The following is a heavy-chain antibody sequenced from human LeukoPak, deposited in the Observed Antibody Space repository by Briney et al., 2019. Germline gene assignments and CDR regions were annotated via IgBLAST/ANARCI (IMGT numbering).Heavy chain of an antibody. CDR3: AHSSYYYDSSGYYYVGTFDY. CDR2: IYWDDDK. J-gene: IGHJ4*02. CDR1: GGSISSYYW. V-gene: IGHV2-5*08. D-gene: IGHD3-22*01. Sequence: TLSLTCTVSGGSISSYYWSWIRQPPGKALEWLALIYWDDDKRYSPSLKSRLTITKDTSKNQVVLTMTNVDPVDTATYYCAHSSYYYDSSGYYYVGTFDYWGQGTLVTVSS.